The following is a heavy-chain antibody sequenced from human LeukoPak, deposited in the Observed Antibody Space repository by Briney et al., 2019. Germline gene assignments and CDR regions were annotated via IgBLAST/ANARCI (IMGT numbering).Heavy chain of an antibody. D-gene: IGHD3-3*01. V-gene: IGHV4-59*08. CDR1: GGSISSYY. CDR2: IYYSGST. J-gene: IGHJ4*02. CDR3: ARALGVGPFDY. Sequence: NPSETLSLTCTVSGGSISSYYWSWIRQPPGKGLEWIGYIYYSGSTNYNPSLKSRVTISVDTSKNQFSLKLSSVTAADTAVYYCARALGVGPFDYWGQGTLVTVSS.